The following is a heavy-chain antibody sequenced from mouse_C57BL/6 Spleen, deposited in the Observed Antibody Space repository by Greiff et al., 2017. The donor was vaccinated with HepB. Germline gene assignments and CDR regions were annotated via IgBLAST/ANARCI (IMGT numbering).Heavy chain of an antibody. V-gene: IGHV1-59*01. CDR3: ARSTTVAYFDY. J-gene: IGHJ2*01. CDR1: GYTFTSYW. D-gene: IGHD1-1*01. CDR2: IDPSDSYT. Sequence: VKLQQPGAELVRPGTSVKLSCKASGYTFTSYWMHWVKQRPGQGLEWIGVIDPSDSYTNYNQKFKGKATLTVDTSSSTAYMQLSSLTSEDSAVYYCARSTTVAYFDYWGQGTTLTVSS.